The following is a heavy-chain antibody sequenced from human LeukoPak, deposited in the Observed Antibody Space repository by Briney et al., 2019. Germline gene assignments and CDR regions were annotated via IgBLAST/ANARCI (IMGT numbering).Heavy chain of an antibody. CDR1: GGSISSSYYY. J-gene: IGHJ5*02. D-gene: IGHD2-2*01. CDR3: ARYQLHFDP. V-gene: IGHV4-39*07. CDR2: IYHSGST. Sequence: PSEILSLTCTVSGGSISSSYYYWGWIRQPPGKGLEWIGEIYHSGSTNYNPSLKSRVTISVDKSKNQFSLKLSSVTAADTAVYYCARYQLHFDPWGQGTLVTVSS.